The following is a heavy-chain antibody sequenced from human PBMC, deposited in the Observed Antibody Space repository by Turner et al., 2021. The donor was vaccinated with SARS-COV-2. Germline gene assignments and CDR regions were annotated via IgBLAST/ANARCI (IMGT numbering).Heavy chain of an antibody. CDR3: ARDPPYCSSTNCYDV. CDR1: GGTFSSYS. V-gene: IGHV1-69*10. CDR2: IIPILGIA. D-gene: IGHD2-2*01. J-gene: IGHJ6*02. Sequence: QVQLVQSGAEVKKPGSSVKVSCKASGGTFSSYSITWVRQAPGQGLEWMGVIIPILGIANYAQKFQGRVTITADKSTSTAYMELSSLRSEDTAVYYCARDPPYCSSTNCYDVWGQGTTVTVSS.